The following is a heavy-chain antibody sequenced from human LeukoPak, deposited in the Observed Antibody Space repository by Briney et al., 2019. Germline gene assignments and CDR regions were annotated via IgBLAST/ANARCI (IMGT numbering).Heavy chain of an antibody. D-gene: IGHD3-3*02. CDR3: ARDIRSYYYMDV. CDR2: LWYDGSNK. Sequence: GGSLRLSCAASGFTFSSYGMHWVRQAPGKGLEWVAVLWYDGSNKDYTDSVKGRFTISRDNARNTLFLQTNSLRAEDTAVYYCARDIRSYYYMDVWGKGTTVTVSS. CDR1: GFTFSSYG. V-gene: IGHV3-33*01. J-gene: IGHJ6*03.